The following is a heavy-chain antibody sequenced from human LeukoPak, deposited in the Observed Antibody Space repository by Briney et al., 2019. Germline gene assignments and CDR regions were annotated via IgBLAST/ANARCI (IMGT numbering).Heavy chain of an antibody. CDR1: GYRFASYV. D-gene: IGHD4-17*01. Sequence: ASVKVSCKASGYRFASYVINWVRQAPGQGLEWMGWISSYNGNTIYAQKLQGRVTMTTDTSTSTIYMELRSLRSGDTAIYYCARSLPRSSDAFDIWGQGTMVTVSS. V-gene: IGHV1-18*01. CDR2: ISSYNGNT. J-gene: IGHJ3*02. CDR3: ARSLPRSSDAFDI.